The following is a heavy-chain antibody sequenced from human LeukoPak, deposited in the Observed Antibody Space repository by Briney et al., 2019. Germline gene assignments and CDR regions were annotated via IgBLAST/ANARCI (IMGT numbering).Heavy chain of an antibody. CDR2: LYYSGCT. J-gene: IGHJ6*03. CDR1: GGSISTYY. Sequence: NPSETLSLTCTVSGGSISTYYWSWIRRPPGKGLGWIGHLYYSGCTHYNPSLKSRVTISVDTSKNQFSLKLSSVTAADTAVYYCARAPYYYDSSGYYYHYYYYYMDVWGKGTTVTVSS. CDR3: ARAPYYYDSSGYYYHYYYYYMDV. D-gene: IGHD3-22*01. V-gene: IGHV4-59*08.